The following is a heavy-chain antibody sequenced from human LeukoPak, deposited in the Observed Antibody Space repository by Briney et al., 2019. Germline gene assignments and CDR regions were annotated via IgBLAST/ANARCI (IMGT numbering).Heavy chain of an antibody. CDR2: INSDGSST. Sequence: GGSLRLSCAASGFTFSSYWMHWVRQAPGKGLVWVSRINSDGSSTSYADSVKGRFTISRDNAKNTLYLQMNSLRAEDTAVYYCARGVGGYSDGYLGYWGQGTLVTVSS. CDR1: GFTFSSYW. J-gene: IGHJ4*02. V-gene: IGHV3-74*01. CDR3: ARGVGGYSDGYLGY. D-gene: IGHD5-18*01.